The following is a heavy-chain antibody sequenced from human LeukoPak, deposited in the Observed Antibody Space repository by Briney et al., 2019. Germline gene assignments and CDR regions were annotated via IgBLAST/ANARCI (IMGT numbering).Heavy chain of an antibody. J-gene: IGHJ4*02. CDR2: INSAGSST. V-gene: IGHV3-74*01. CDR3: ASDLGPGPFDY. Sequence: GGSLRLSCAASGFTFSGYWMHWVRQAPGKGLVWVSRINSAGSSTNYADSVKGRFTIPRDNAKNTLYLQMNSLRAEDTAVYYCASDLGPGPFDYWGQGTLVTVSS. CDR1: GFTFSGYW.